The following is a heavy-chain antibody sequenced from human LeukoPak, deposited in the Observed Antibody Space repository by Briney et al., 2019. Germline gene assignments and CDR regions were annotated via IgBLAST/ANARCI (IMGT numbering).Heavy chain of an antibody. D-gene: IGHD6-19*01. CDR2: ISYDGSNK. J-gene: IGHJ4*02. CDR1: GFTFSSNA. CDR3: ATNRNIAVAPGVRY. Sequence: GGSLGLSCAASGFTFSSNAMHWVRQAPGKGLEWVAVISYDGSNKYYADSVKGRFTISRDNSRNTLYLQMNSLRAEDTAVYYCATNRNIAVAPGVRYWGQGTLVTVSS. V-gene: IGHV3-30-3*01.